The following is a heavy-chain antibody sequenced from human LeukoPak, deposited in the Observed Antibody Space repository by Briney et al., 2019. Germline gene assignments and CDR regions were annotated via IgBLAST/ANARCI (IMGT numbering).Heavy chain of an antibody. CDR3: ARRVTAIGYYYYGMDV. V-gene: IGHV3-30-3*01. D-gene: IGHD2-21*02. CDR1: GFTFSTYA. CDR2: LSYDGLYK. J-gene: IGHJ6*02. Sequence: GGSLRLSCAASGFTFSTYAMHWVRQAPGKGLEWVALLSYDGLYKYYADSVMGRFTISRDSSKKTLYLQMNSLRAEDTAVYYCARRVTAIGYYYYGMDVWGQGTTVTVSS.